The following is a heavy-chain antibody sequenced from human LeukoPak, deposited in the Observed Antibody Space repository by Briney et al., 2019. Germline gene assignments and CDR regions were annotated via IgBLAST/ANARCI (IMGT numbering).Heavy chain of an antibody. D-gene: IGHD1-1*01. Sequence: APVKVSCKASGYSFTSFAFSWVRQAPGQGLEWMGWISAYNDNTNSVQKFQGRVTMTTDTSTSTAYMELRNLRSDDTAVYYCARVWKTSSYYFDYWGQGTLVTVSS. CDR2: ISAYNDNT. CDR1: GYSFTSFA. CDR3: ARVWKTSSYYFDY. J-gene: IGHJ4*02. V-gene: IGHV1-18*01.